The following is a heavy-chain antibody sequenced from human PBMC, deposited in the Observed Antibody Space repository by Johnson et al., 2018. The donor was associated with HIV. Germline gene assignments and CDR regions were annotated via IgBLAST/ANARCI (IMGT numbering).Heavy chain of an antibody. D-gene: IGHD2-15*01. CDR1: GFTFDDYG. J-gene: IGHJ3*01. CDR3: TKCVGFCRGGGCYTPGDV. V-gene: IGHV3-73*01. CDR2: IRSKGNTYAT. Sequence: VQLVESGGGVVRPGGSLRVSCAASGFTFDDYGMSWVRQAPGKGLEWVGLIRSKGNTYATVYSASLQGRFTISRDDSKNTAYLQRNDLRPDDPAVYHCTKCVGFCRGGGCYTPGDVWGQGTVVTVSS.